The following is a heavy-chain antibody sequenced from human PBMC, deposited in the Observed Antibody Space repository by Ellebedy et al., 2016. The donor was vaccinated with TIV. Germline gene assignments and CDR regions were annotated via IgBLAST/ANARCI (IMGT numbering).Heavy chain of an antibody. CDR2: IKQDGSEK. D-gene: IGHD6-13*01. CDR1: GFSFSNFW. V-gene: IGHV3-7*01. Sequence: GESLKISCAAWGFSFSNFWMSWVRQAPGKGLEWVANIKQDGSEKYYVDSVKGRFTISRDNAKNSLYLQMNSLRAEDTAVYYCARARYSNTPFDYWGQGTLVTVSS. CDR3: ARARYSNTPFDY. J-gene: IGHJ4*02.